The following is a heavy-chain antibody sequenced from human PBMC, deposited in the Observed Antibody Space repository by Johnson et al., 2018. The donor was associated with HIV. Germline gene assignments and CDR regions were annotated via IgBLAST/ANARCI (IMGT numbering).Heavy chain of an antibody. CDR3: AKVDDYGDWGGAFDI. V-gene: IGHV3-23*04. CDR2: ISGSGGST. Sequence: VQLVESGGGVVQPGRSLRLSCAASGFTFSSYAMSWVRQAPGKGLEWVSVISGSGGSTYYADSVKGLFTISRDNSKNTLYLQMNSLRAEDTAVYYCAKVDDYGDWGGAFDIWGQGTMVTVSS. CDR1: GFTFSSYA. J-gene: IGHJ3*02. D-gene: IGHD4-17*01.